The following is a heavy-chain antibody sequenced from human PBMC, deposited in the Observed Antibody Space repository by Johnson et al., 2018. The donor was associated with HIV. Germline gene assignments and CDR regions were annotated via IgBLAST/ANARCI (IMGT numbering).Heavy chain of an antibody. CDR1: AFTFSTYA. J-gene: IGHJ3*02. CDR2: ISFDGSNK. Sequence: QVQLVESGGGVVQPGRSLRLSCAASAFTFSTYAMQWVRQAPGKGLEWVTLISFDGSNKYYADSVKGRFTISRDNSKNTLYLEMNSLRTEDTALYYCARQTLRAFDIWGQGTMVTVSS. V-gene: IGHV3-30-3*01. CDR3: ARQTLRAFDI.